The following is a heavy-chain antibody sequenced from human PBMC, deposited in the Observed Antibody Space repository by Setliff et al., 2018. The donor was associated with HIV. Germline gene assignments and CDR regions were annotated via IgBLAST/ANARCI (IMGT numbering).Heavy chain of an antibody. J-gene: IGHJ6*03. CDR2: IYPGDSDI. CDR1: GYTFTNYW. V-gene: IGHV5-51*01. Sequence: GESLKISCEASGYTFTNYWIGWVRQMPGKGLEWMGIIYPGDSDIIYSPSFQGQVTISADKSITTAYLQWNSLKASDTAIYYCVRHRSAVAGTRIGYCYYMDVWGKGTTVTVSS. D-gene: IGHD6-19*01. CDR3: VRHRSAVAGTRIGYCYYMDV.